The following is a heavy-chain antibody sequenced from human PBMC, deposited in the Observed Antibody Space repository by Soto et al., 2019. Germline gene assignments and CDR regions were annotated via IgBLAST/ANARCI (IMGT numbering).Heavy chain of an antibody. CDR1: GDTFNFYS. CDR2: VNPIVSMS. CDR3: ASSHGSGYRAFDY. D-gene: IGHD3-10*01. V-gene: IGHV1-69*02. J-gene: IGHJ4*02. Sequence: QVKLVQSGAEVKRPGSSVKVSCKASGDTFNFYSINWVRQAPGVGLEWMGRVNPIVSMSNYAQKFQGRVKMTAGKSTSTAYMELSSLRSEDTAIYYCASSHGSGYRAFDYWGQGALVTVSS.